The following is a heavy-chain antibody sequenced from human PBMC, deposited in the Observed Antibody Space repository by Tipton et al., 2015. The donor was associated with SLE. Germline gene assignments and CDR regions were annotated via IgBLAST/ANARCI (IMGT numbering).Heavy chain of an antibody. D-gene: IGHD4-17*01. CDR1: RGSIRSPNYF. J-gene: IGHJ3*02. V-gene: IGHV4-30-4*01. Sequence: TLSLTCTVTRGSIRSPNYFWSWVRQHPGKGLEWIGFISHSGNPYYNPPFDGRVSISMDTSKNQFSLKLISVTAADTAVYYCARHEYGSDSAAFDIWSLGTMVIVSS. CDR3: ARHEYGSDSAAFDI. CDR2: ISHSGNP.